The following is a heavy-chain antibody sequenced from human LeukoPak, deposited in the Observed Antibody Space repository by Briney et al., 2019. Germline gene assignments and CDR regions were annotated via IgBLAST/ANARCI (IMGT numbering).Heavy chain of an antibody. D-gene: IGHD3-10*01. Sequence: ASVKVSCKASGGTFSSYAISWVRQAPGPGLEWMEGIIPIFGTANYAQKFQGRVTITADESTSTAYMELSSLRSEDTAVYYCAREAGGSGSCDYWGQGTLVTVSS. CDR3: AREAGGSGSCDY. J-gene: IGHJ4*02. CDR2: IIPIFGTA. V-gene: IGHV1-69*13. CDR1: GGTFSSYA.